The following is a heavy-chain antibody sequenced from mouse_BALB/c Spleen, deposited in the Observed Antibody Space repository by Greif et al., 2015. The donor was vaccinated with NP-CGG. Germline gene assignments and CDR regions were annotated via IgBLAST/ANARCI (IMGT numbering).Heavy chain of an antibody. J-gene: IGHJ4*01. Sequence: EVKLVESGGGLVKPGGSLKLSCAASGFTFSSYTMSWVRQTPEKRLEWVATISSGGSYTYYPDSVKGRFTISRDNAKNTLYLQMSSLKSEDTAMYYCTREGVRHAMDYWGQGTSVTVSS. D-gene: IGHD2-14*01. CDR3: TREGVRHAMDY. CDR2: ISSGGSYT. V-gene: IGHV5-6-4*01. CDR1: GFTFSSYT.